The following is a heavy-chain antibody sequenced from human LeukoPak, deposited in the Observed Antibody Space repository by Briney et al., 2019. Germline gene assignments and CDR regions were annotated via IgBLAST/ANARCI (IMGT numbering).Heavy chain of an antibody. J-gene: IGHJ4*02. CDR1: GFTICSFW. CDR2: IKQDGSEK. D-gene: IGHD2/OR15-2a*01. CDR3: ARDQKQNIVPDY. Sequence: GGSLRLFCEASGFTICSFWMSLVRQAPGKGLEVVANIKQDGSEKYYVDSVKGRFIISRDNAKNFLYLQMNSLRGEDQAVFYCARDQKQNIVPDYWGQGPLVTVSS. V-gene: IGHV3-7*01.